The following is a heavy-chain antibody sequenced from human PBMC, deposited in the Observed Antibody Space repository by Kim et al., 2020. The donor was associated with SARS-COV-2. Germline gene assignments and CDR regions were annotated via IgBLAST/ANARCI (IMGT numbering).Heavy chain of an antibody. Sequence: SETLSLTCTVSGGSISSGSYYWSWIRPPAGPVLYFLLLLSTLGSTNYNPSLKSRVTISEDTSQNQFSLKLSSVTAADTAVYYCARGGYCSGGSCYSLGWFDHWGQGTLVTVSS. CDR1: GGSISSGSYY. D-gene: IGHD2-15*01. CDR3: ARGGYCSGGSCYSLGWFDH. CDR2: LSTLGST. V-gene: IGHV4-61*02. J-gene: IGHJ5*02.